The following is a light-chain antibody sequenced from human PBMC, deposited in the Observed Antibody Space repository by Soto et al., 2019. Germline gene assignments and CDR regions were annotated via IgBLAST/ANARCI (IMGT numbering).Light chain of an antibody. CDR3: CSYTGSYSYV. CDR1: SSVVGGYSY. CDR2: DVT. V-gene: IGLV2-11*01. Sequence: SALTQPHSVSGSPGPSVTISCPGTSSVVGGYSYVSWYQQHPGKAPELIIYDVTERPSGVPDRFSGSKSGNTASLTISGLQAEDEADYYCCSYTGSYSYVFGIGTKVTVL. J-gene: IGLJ1*01.